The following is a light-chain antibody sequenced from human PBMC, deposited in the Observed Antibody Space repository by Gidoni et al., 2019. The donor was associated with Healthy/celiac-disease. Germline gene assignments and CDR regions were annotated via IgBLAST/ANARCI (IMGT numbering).Light chain of an antibody. V-gene: IGKV1-5*03. CDR2: KAS. CDR3: QKYNSYSRRT. Sequence: DIQMTQSPSTLSASVGDRVTITCRDSQSISSWLACYPQKPGKAPKLLIYKASSLESGVPSRFRGSGSGTEFTLTISSLQPDDFATYYCQKYNSYSRRTFXQXTKVEIK. CDR1: QSISSW. J-gene: IGKJ1*01.